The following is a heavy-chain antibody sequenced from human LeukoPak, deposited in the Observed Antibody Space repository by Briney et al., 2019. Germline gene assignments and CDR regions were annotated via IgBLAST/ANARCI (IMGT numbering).Heavy chain of an antibody. J-gene: IGHJ4*02. Sequence: PSETLSLTCTVSSGSLSSSSHFWGWIRQPPGKGLEWIGSIYYSGSTYYNPSLKSPVTISVDTSKNQFSLKLSSVTAADTAAYYCARLPRYYGDDYWGQGTLVTVSS. V-gene: IGHV4-39*01. D-gene: IGHD4-17*01. CDR3: ARLPRYYGDDY. CDR1: SGSLSSSSHF. CDR2: IYYSGST.